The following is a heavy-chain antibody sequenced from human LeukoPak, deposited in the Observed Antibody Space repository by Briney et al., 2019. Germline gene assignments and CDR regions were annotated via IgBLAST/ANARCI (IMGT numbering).Heavy chain of an antibody. J-gene: IGHJ3*02. CDR3: AKFHYYYGSGIFDAFDI. CDR2: IYPGDSET. D-gene: IGHD3-10*01. V-gene: IGHV5-51*01. Sequence: GESLKISFKGSGYSFISNWIGWVRQMPGKGLEWMGIIYPGDSETRYSPSFQSLVTISAGKSISTAYLQWSSLRASDTAMYYCAKFHYYYGSGIFDAFDIWGQGTMVTVSS. CDR1: GYSFISNW.